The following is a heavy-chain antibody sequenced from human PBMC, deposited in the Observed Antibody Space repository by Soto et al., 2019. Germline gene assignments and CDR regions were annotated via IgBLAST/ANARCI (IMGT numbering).Heavy chain of an antibody. Sequence: PGGSLRLSCAASGFSFSSYAMSWVRQAPGKGLEWVSVISGSGGSTHYADSAKGRSTISRDNSKNTLHLQVSSLRGEDTAVYYCAKEADISGYYPDYWGQGTQVTVSS. V-gene: IGHV3-23*01. J-gene: IGHJ4*02. CDR1: GFSFSSYA. CDR2: ISGSGGST. D-gene: IGHD3-22*01. CDR3: AKEADISGYYPDY.